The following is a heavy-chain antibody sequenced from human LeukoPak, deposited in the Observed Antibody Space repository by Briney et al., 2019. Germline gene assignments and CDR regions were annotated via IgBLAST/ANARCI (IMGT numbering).Heavy chain of an antibody. CDR3: ARYIRGGRGVITPFDI. J-gene: IGHJ3*02. CDR2: MHYSGST. D-gene: IGHD3-3*01. Sequence: SEPLSLTCTVSGGSISSYYRSWIRPPPGKGLEWIGYMHYSGSTNYNPSLKSRVTISVDTSKNQFSLKLSSVTAADTAVYYCARYIRGGRGVITPFDIWGQGTMVTVSS. CDR1: GGSISSYY. V-gene: IGHV4-59*01.